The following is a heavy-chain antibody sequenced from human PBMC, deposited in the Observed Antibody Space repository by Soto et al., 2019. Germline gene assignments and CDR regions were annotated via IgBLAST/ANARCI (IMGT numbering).Heavy chain of an antibody. V-gene: IGHV4-39*07. D-gene: IGHD4-4*01. Sequence: SETLSLTCSVSGGSIGSSSYYFGWIRQPPGKGLEWIGSLYYTGTTYYNSSLKSRVTISVDASNNQFSLELTSVTAADTAVYYCARGAYSTHYNWFDPWGQGTLVTVS. CDR1: GGSIGSSSYY. CDR2: LYYTGTT. CDR3: ARGAYSTHYNWFDP. J-gene: IGHJ5*02.